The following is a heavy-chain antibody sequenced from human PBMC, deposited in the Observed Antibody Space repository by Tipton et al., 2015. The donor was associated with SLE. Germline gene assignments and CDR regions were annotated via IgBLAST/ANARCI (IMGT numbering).Heavy chain of an antibody. J-gene: IGHJ3*02. CDR1: GFTFGDYG. Sequence: SLRLSCAASGFTFGDYGMYWVRQAPGKGLDWVSGISWNSASIGYADSVKGRFTISRDNAKNSLYLQMNSLRPEDTALYYCAKEVLDILTGFHAFDIWGQGTMVTVSS. CDR2: ISWNSASI. D-gene: IGHD3-9*01. V-gene: IGHV3-9*01. CDR3: AKEVLDILTGFHAFDI.